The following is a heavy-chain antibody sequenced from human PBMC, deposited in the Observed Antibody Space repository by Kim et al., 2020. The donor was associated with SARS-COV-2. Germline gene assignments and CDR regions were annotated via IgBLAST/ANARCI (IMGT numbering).Heavy chain of an antibody. CDR3: ATGRVAGPPAWFDP. V-gene: IGHV1-24*01. Sequence: KVSCKVSGYTLTELSMHWVRQAPGKGLEWMGGFDPEDGETIYAQKFQGRVTMTEDTSTDTAYMELSSLRSEDTAVYYCATGRVAGPPAWFDPWGQGTLVTVSS. CDR2: FDPEDGET. D-gene: IGHD2-15*01. J-gene: IGHJ5*02. CDR1: GYTLTELS.